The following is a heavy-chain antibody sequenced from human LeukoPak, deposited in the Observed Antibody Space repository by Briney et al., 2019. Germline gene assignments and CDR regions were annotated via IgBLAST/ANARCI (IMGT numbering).Heavy chain of an antibody. CDR3: AKVRMTTVIDFDY. V-gene: IGHV3-30*18. Sequence: GGSLRLSCAASGFIFSSYGMHWVRQAPGKGLEWVAVISYDGNHKYYADSVKGRFTISRDNSKNTLYLQMNSLRAEDTAVYYCAKVRMTTVIDFDYWGQGTLVTVSS. CDR2: ISYDGNHK. D-gene: IGHD4-17*01. J-gene: IGHJ4*02. CDR1: GFIFSSYG.